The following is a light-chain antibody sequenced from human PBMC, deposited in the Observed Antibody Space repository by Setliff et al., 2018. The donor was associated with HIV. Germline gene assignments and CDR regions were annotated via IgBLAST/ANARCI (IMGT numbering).Light chain of an antibody. CDR3: CSYAGTYTVV. CDR1: SSDVGGYMY. CDR2: DVT. Sequence: QSALAQPRPVSGSPGQSVTISCTGTSSDVGGYMYVSWYQQHPGKAPKLMIYDVTKRPSGVPDRFSGSKSGNTASLTISGLQAEDEADYYCCSYAGTYTVVFGGGTKVTVL. J-gene: IGLJ2*01. V-gene: IGLV2-11*01.